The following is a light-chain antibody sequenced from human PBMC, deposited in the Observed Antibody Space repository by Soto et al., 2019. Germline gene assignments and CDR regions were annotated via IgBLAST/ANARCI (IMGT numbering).Light chain of an antibody. J-gene: IGKJ4*01. CDR3: QQRSNWPPLT. V-gene: IGKV3-11*01. Sequence: EIVLTQSPATLSLSPGERATLSCRASQSVSSYLAWYQQKPGQAPRLLIYDASNRATGIPARFSGSGSGTDFTPTTSGLEPEDLAVYYCQQRSNWPPLTFGGGTKVEIK. CDR2: DAS. CDR1: QSVSSY.